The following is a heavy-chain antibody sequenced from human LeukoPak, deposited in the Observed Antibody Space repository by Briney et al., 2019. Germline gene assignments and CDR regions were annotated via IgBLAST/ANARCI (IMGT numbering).Heavy chain of an antibody. CDR1: GFRFPDYA. D-gene: IGHD6-19*01. J-gene: IGHJ3*02. V-gene: IGHV3-23*01. CDR2: ISSRNGNT. Sequence: GGSLRLSCAASGFRFPDYAMTWVRQAPGKGLEWVSSISSRNGNTFYSASVEGRFTISRDDSRNTLYLQMNSLRAEDTAVYYCAKDLVAGTGAFDIWGQGTMVTVSS. CDR3: AKDLVAGTGAFDI.